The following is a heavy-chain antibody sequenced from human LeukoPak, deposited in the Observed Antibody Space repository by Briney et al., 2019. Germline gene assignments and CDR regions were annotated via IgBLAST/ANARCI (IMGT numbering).Heavy chain of an antibody. CDR3: ARVLGGYSYVYGPDFDY. D-gene: IGHD2-21*01. J-gene: IGHJ4*02. CDR2: IKQDGRESQK. V-gene: IGHV3-7*01. CDR1: GFTFSIYW. Sequence: PGGSLRLSCAASGFTFSIYWMTWVRQAPGKGLEWVANIKQDGRESQKYYVDSVKGRFTISRDNAKNSLYLQMNSLRADDTAVYYCARVLGGYSYVYGPDFDYWGQGTLVTVSS.